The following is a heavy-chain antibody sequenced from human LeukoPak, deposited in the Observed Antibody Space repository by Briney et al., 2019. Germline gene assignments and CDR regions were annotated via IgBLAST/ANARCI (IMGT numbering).Heavy chain of an antibody. V-gene: IGHV1-18*01. Sequence: ASVKVSCKASGGTFSSYAISWVRQAPGQGLEWMGWISAYNGNTNYAQKLQGGVTMTTDTSTSTAYMELRSLRSDDTAVYYCASSPRYYYDSSGYFFDYWGQGTLVTVSS. CDR1: GGTFSSYA. D-gene: IGHD3-22*01. CDR3: ASSPRYYYDSSGYFFDY. J-gene: IGHJ4*02. CDR2: ISAYNGNT.